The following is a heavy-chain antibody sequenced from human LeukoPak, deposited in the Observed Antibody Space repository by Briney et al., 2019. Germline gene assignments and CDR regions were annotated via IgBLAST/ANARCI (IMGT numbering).Heavy chain of an antibody. J-gene: IGHJ4*02. CDR3: ARDGYGSGSYLDY. D-gene: IGHD3-10*01. Sequence: SETLSLTCTVSGGSISSGSYYWSWIRQPAGKGLEWIGRIYTSGSTNYNPSLKSRVTISVDTSKNQFSLKLSSVTAADTAVYYCARDGYGSGSYLDYWGQGTLVTVSS. CDR1: GGSISSGSYY. CDR2: IYTSGST. V-gene: IGHV4-61*02.